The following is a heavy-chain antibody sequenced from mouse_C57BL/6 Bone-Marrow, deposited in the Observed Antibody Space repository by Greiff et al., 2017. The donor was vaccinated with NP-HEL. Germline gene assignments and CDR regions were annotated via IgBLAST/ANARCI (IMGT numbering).Heavy chain of an antibody. D-gene: IGHD2-4*01. CDR2: INYDGSST. Sequence: EVQRVESEGGLVQPGSSTKLSCTTSGFTFSDYYMAWVRQVPEKGLDWVANINYDGSSTYYLDSLKSRFIISRDNAKNILYLQMSSLKSEDTATYYCAREGGLRRRTYAMDYWGQGTSVTVSS. J-gene: IGHJ4*01. V-gene: IGHV5-16*01. CDR1: GFTFSDYY. CDR3: AREGGLRRRTYAMDY.